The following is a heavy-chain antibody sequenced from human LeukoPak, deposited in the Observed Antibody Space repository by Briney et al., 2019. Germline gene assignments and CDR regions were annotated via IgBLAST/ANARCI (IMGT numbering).Heavy chain of an antibody. CDR1: GCSFTSYW. CDR2: IYLGDSDT. D-gene: IGHD3-3*01. Sequence: HGESLKISCKGSGCSFTSYWIGWVRQMPGKGLEWMGIIYLGDSDTRYSPSFQGQVTISADKSISTAYLQWSSLKASDTAMYYCARRNDFWSGYYAFDYWGQGTLVTVSS. CDR3: ARRNDFWSGYYAFDY. V-gene: IGHV5-51*01. J-gene: IGHJ4*02.